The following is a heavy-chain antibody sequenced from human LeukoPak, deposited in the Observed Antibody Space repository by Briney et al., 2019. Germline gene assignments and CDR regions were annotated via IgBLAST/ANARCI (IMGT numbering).Heavy chain of an antibody. D-gene: IGHD1-1*01. Sequence: SETLSLTCTVSGGSISSGSYYWSWIRQPARKGLEWIGRIYTSGSTNYNPSLKSRVTMSVDTSKNQFSLKLSSVTAADTAVYYCARENWNGHCFDYWGQGTLVTVSS. CDR2: IYTSGST. CDR1: GGSISSGSYY. V-gene: IGHV4-61*02. CDR3: ARENWNGHCFDY. J-gene: IGHJ4*02.